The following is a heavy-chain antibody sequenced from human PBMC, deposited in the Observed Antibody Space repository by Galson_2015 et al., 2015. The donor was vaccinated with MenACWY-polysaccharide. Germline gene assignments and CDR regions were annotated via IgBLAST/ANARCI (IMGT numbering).Heavy chain of an antibody. V-gene: IGHV3-30*18. J-gene: IGHJ6*02. CDR1: GFTFSSYG. Sequence: SLRPSCAASGFTFSSYGMHWVRQAPGKGLEWVAVISYDGSNKYYADSVKGRFTISRDNSKNTLYLQMNSLRAEDTAVYYCAKDDTPVVVAAKLGPRYYYYGMDVWGQGTTVTVSS. CDR3: AKDDTPVVVAAKLGPRYYYYGMDV. CDR2: ISYDGSNK. D-gene: IGHD2-15*01.